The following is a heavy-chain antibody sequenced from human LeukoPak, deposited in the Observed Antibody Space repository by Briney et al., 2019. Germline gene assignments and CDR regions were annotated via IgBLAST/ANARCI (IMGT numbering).Heavy chain of an antibody. J-gene: IGHJ6*02. V-gene: IGHV4-59*01. D-gene: IGHD4-17*01. CDR1: GGSISSYY. CDR2: IYYSGST. CDR3: GRYGAHYYAMDV. Sequence: SETLSLTCTVSGGSISSYYWSWIRQPPGKGLEWIGYIYYSGSTNYNPSLKSRVTISVDTSKNQFSLKLSSVTAADTAVYYCGRYGAHYYAMDVWGQGTTVTVSS.